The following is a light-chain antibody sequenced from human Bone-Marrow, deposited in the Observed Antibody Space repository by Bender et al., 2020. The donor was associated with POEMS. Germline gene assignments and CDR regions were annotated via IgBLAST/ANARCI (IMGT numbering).Light chain of an antibody. V-gene: IGLV1-36*01. J-gene: IGLJ3*02. Sequence: QSVLTQPPSVSETPGQRVTISCSGSSSNIGKHGVNWYQKLPGKAPKLLIYYDDLVESGVSDRLSGSKSGTAASLAISGLQSEDEADDDCSAWDASLNGWVFGGGTKLTVL. CDR1: SSNIGKHG. CDR2: YDD. CDR3: SAWDASLNGWV.